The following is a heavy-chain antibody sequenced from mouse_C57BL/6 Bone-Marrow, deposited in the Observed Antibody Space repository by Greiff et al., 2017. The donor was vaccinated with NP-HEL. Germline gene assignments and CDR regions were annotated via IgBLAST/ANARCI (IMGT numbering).Heavy chain of an antibody. CDR3: ARDRHYSNFYWYFDV. CDR2: ISDGGSYT. D-gene: IGHD2-5*01. Sequence: EVHLVESGGGLVKPGGSLKLSCAASGFTFSSYAMSWVRQTPEKRLEWVATISDGGSYTYYPDNVKGRFTISRDNAKNNLYLQMSHLKSEDTAMYYCARDRHYSNFYWYFDVWGTGTTVTVSS. V-gene: IGHV5-4*01. CDR1: GFTFSSYA. J-gene: IGHJ1*03.